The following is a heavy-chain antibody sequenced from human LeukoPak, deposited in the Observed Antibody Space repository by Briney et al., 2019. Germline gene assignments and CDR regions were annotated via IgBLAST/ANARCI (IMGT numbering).Heavy chain of an antibody. CDR1: GYTFTNHY. CDR2: INPITGGK. CDR3: ARSEYYGAGSFDY. J-gene: IGHJ4*02. D-gene: IGHD3-10*01. V-gene: IGHV1-46*01. Sequence: ASVSDSCKASGYTFTNHYINWVRQAPGQGLEWMGIINPITGGKDSAQKFQDRVTLTRDTSTTTFYMELGRLRSEDTAVYYCARSEYYGAGSFDYWGQGTQVTGSS.